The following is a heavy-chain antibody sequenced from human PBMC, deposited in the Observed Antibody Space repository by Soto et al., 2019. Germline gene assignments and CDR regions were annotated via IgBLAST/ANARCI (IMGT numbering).Heavy chain of an antibody. D-gene: IGHD1-26*01. CDR2: INPNSGDT. CDR3: AKGGAIVAAGTRVYLYNAMDV. CDR1: GYSFTGYY. V-gene: IGHV1-2*02. J-gene: IGHJ6*02. Sequence: ASVKVSCKSSGYSFTGYYVHWVRQAPGQGLEWMGWINPNSGDTYLAQRFQGRVTMNRDTSIGTAYMELRGLTSDDTAEYYCAKGGAIVAAGTRVYLYNAMDVWGQGTTVTVSS.